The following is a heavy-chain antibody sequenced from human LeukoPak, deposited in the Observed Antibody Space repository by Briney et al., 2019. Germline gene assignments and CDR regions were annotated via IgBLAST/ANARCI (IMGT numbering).Heavy chain of an antibody. Sequence: GGSLRLFCAASGFTFSSYAMSWVRRAPGKGLEWVSAISGSGDITYYADSVEGRFTISRDNSKNTLYLQMDSLRAEDTAIYYCAKDRNSGGSCLNGWGQGTLVTVSS. V-gene: IGHV3-23*01. CDR1: GFTFSSYA. CDR3: AKDRNSGGSCLNG. CDR2: ISGSGDIT. J-gene: IGHJ4*02. D-gene: IGHD2-15*01.